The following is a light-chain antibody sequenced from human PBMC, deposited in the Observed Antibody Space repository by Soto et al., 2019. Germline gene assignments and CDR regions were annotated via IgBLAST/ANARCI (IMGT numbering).Light chain of an antibody. CDR2: GAS. CDR3: QQRAVWPLS. CDR1: QPIRND. V-gene: IGKV3-11*01. J-gene: IGKJ4*01. Sequence: ECVLIQSPADLSHSPGETANFSFGSGQPIRNDLGWYQQRPGQAPRLLIYGASNRATGIPDRFSGSGSGTDFTLTITRLAPADFAIYYCQQRAVWPLSFGGGTKV.